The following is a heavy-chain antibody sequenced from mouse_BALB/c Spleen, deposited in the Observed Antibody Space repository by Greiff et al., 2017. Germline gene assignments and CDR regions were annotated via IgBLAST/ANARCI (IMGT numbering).Heavy chain of an antibody. J-gene: IGHJ4*01. V-gene: IGHV2-9*02. CDR2: IWAGGST. CDR1: GFSLTSYG. Sequence: VMLVESGPGLVAPSQSLSITCTVSGFSLTSYGVHWVRQPPGKGLEWLGVIWAGGSTNYNSALMSRLSISTDNSTSQVFLKMISLQTDDTAMYYCARFDYDKSYAMDYWGQGTSVTVSS. CDR3: ARFDYDKSYAMDY. D-gene: IGHD2-4*01.